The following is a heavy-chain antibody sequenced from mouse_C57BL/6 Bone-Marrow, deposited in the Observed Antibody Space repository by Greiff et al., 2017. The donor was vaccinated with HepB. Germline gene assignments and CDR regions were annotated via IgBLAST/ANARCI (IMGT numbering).Heavy chain of an antibody. J-gene: IGHJ1*03. V-gene: IGHV7-3*01. CDR2: IRNKANGYTT. D-gene: IGHD1-1*01. CDR1: GFTFTDYY. CDR3: ARYPSHYYGSRGGYFDV. Sequence: EVKVEESGGGLVQPGGSLSLSCAASGFTFTDYYMSWVRQPPGKALEWLGFIRNKANGYTTEYSASVKGRFTISRDTSQSILYLQMNALRAEDSATYYCARYPSHYYGSRGGYFDVWGTGTTVTVSS.